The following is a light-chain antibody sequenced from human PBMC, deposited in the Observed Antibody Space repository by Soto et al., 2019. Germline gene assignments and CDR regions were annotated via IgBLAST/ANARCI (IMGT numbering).Light chain of an antibody. Sequence: QSVLTQPPSTSGTPGQTVTISCSGSSSNIGTNSVNWYQQLPGTAPKLLIYTNHQRPSGVPDRFSGSKSGTSASLAISGLQSEDEADYYCASWDDSLNTFVFGIGTKLTVL. CDR2: TNH. V-gene: IGLV1-44*01. CDR1: SSNIGTNS. J-gene: IGLJ1*01. CDR3: ASWDDSLNTFV.